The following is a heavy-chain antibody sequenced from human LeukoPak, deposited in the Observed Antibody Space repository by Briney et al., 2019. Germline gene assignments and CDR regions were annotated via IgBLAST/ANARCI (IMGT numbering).Heavy chain of an antibody. J-gene: IGHJ6*02. V-gene: IGHV3-21*01. CDR1: GFTFSSYS. D-gene: IGHD2-2*01. CDR2: ISSSSSYI. Sequence: GGSLRLSCAASGFTFSSYSMNWVRQAPGKGLEWASSISSSSSYIYYADSVKGRFTISRDNAKNSLYLQMNSLRAEDTAVYYCARDLGYCSSTSCYDYYGMDVWGQGTTVTVSS. CDR3: ARDLGYCSSTSCYDYYGMDV.